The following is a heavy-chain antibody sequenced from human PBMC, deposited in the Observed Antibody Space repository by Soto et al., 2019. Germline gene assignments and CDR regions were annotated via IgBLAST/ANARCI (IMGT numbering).Heavy chain of an antibody. Sequence: SETLSLTCTVSGGSISSYYWSWIRQPPGKGLEWIAYIYYSGSTNYNPSLTSRVTISVDTSKNQFSLKLSSVTAAATAVDYCARGSPVVAAPWRQGTLVTVSS. V-gene: IGHV4-59*01. CDR2: IYYSGST. CDR3: ARGSPVVAAP. CDR1: GGSISSYY. J-gene: IGHJ5*02.